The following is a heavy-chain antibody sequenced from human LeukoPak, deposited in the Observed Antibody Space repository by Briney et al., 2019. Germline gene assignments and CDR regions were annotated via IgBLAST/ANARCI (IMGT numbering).Heavy chain of an antibody. J-gene: IGHJ5*02. V-gene: IGHV3-33*01. CDR3: ARDYDSTGYSPAA. D-gene: IGHD3-22*01. CDR1: GFTFSNYG. Sequence: GGSLRLSCAASGFTFSNYGMHWVRQAPGKGLEWVAVIWYDGSNKYYADSVKGRFTIARDNSKNTMYLQMNSLRAEDTAVYYCARDYDSTGYSPAAWGQGTLVTVSS. CDR2: IWYDGSNK.